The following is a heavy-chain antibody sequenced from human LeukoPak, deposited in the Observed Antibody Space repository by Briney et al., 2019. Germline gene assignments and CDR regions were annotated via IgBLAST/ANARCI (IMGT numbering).Heavy chain of an antibody. J-gene: IGHJ4*02. CDR2: IYYSGST. D-gene: IGHD3-3*01. CDR1: GGSISSYY. V-gene: IGHV4-59*01. Sequence: SETLSLTCTVSGGSISSYYWSWIRQPPGKGLEWIGYIYYSGSTNYNPSLKSRGTISVDTSKNQFSLKLGSVTAADTAVYYCARVHTMGYYFDYWGQGTLVTVSS. CDR3: ARVHTMGYYFDY.